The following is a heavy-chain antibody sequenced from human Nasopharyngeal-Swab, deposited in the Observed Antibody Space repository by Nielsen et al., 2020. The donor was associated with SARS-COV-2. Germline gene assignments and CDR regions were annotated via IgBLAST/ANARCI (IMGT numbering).Heavy chain of an antibody. J-gene: IGHJ6*02. V-gene: IGHV3-48*03. CDR3: ARVGDYGDYYYYGMDV. CDR2: ISSSGSTI. Sequence: GESLKISCAASGFTFSTYEMNWVRQAPGKGLEWLSYISSSGSTIYYADSVKGRFTISRDNAKNSLYLQMNSLRAEDTAVYYCARVGDYGDYYYYGMDVWGQGTTVTVSS. D-gene: IGHD4-17*01. CDR1: GFTFSTYE.